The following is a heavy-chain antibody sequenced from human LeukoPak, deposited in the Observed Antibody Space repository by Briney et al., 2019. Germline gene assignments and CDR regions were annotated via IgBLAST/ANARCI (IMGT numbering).Heavy chain of an antibody. CDR3: ASPNNYYDIPRAFDY. Sequence: TGGSLRLSCAASGFTFSSYEMNWVRQAPGKGLEWVSYISSSGSTIYYADSVKGRFTISRDNAKNSLYLQMNSLRAEDTAVYYCASPNNYYDIPRAFDYWGQGTLVTVSS. CDR1: GFTFSSYE. CDR2: ISSSGSTI. D-gene: IGHD3-22*01. J-gene: IGHJ4*02. V-gene: IGHV3-48*03.